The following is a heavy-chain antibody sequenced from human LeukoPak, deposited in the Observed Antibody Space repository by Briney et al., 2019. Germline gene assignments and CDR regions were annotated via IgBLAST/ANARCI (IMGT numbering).Heavy chain of an antibody. CDR2: TYYGSKWYN. CDR3: ARKYSSRGVGHYMDV. J-gene: IGHJ6*03. D-gene: IGHD6-13*01. Sequence: SQTLSLTCAISGDSVSSNSAAWNWIRQSPSRGVEWMGRTYYGSKWYNDYAVSVKSRITINPDTSKNQFSLQLNSVTPEDTAVYYCARKYSSRGVGHYMDVWGKGTTVTISS. CDR1: GDSVSSNSAA. V-gene: IGHV6-1*01.